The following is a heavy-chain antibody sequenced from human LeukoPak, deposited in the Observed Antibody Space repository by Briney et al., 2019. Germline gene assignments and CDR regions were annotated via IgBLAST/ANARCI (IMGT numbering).Heavy chain of an antibody. CDR3: ARVDSGYDPRFDY. J-gene: IGHJ4*02. D-gene: IGHD5-12*01. V-gene: IGHV1-8*01. CDR1: GYTFTSYD. Sequence: ASVKVSCKASGYTFTSYDINWLRQATGQGPEWMGWMNPNSGATGYAQKFQGRVTMTRSTSINTVYMELSSLRSEDTAVYYCARVDSGYDPRFDYWGQGTLVTVSS. CDR2: MNPNSGAT.